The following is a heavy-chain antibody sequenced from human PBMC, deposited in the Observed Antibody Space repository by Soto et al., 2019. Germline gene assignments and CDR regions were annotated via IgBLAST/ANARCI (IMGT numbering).Heavy chain of an antibody. V-gene: IGHV3-66*01. CDR2: IYSGGST. CDR3: AREKLVVVPAASSYFDY. CDR1: GFTVSSNY. Sequence: EVQLVESGGGLVQPGGSLRLSCAASGFTVSSNYMSWVRQAPGKGLEWVSVIYSGGSTYYADSVKGRFTISRDNSKNTLYLQMNSRRAEDTAVYYCAREKLVVVPAASSYFDYWGQGTLVTVSS. D-gene: IGHD2-2*01. J-gene: IGHJ4*02.